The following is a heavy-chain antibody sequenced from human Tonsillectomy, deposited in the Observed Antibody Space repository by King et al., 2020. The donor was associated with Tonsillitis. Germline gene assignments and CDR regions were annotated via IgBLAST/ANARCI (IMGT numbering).Heavy chain of an antibody. Sequence: EVQLVESGGGLVQPGGSLRLSCAASGFTFSSYAMAWVRQAPGKGLQWVSVISGSGGGTYYADSVMGRFTISRDNSKNTLYLHMSSLRAEDTAVYYCANLPPDHHYTANGLLFDYWGQGTLVTVSS. J-gene: IGHJ4*02. CDR3: ANLPPDHHYTANGLLFDY. CDR1: GFTFSSYA. D-gene: IGHD3-3*01. V-gene: IGHV3-23*04. CDR2: ISGSGGGT.